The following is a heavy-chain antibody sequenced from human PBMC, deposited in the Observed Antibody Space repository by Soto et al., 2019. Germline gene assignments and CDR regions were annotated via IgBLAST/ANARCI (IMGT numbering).Heavy chain of an antibody. J-gene: IGHJ5*02. D-gene: IGHD4-4*01. Sequence: VASVKVSCKASGDTFGRFTINWVRQAPGQGLEWMGGIKPISDITNYAQRFQGRVTFTADASTSTVYLELSSLRSEDTAMYYCARGPSTINKLVGVWFDPWGQGTLVTVSS. V-gene: IGHV1-69*13. CDR3: ARGPSTINKLVGVWFDP. CDR1: GDTFGRFT. CDR2: IKPISDIT.